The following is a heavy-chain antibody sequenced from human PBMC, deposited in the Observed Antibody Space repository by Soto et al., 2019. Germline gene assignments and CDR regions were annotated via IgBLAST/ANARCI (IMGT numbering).Heavy chain of an antibody. Sequence: EVQLVESGGGLVQPGGSLRLSCAASGFTFSSYWMSWVRQAPGKGLEWVANIKQDGSEKYYVDSVKGRFTISRDNAKNSLYLQMNSLRAEDTAVYYCARDQVTIFGVVIIGGGWFDPWGQGTLVTVSS. CDR1: GFTFSSYW. CDR3: ARDQVTIFGVVIIGGGWFDP. D-gene: IGHD3-3*01. CDR2: IKQDGSEK. V-gene: IGHV3-7*03. J-gene: IGHJ5*02.